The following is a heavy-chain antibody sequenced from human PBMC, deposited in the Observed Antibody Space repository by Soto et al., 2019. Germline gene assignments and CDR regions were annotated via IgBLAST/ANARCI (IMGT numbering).Heavy chain of an antibody. CDR1: GFTVSSNY. CDR3: ARYYDSSGDTAGAFDI. Sequence: PGGSLRLSCAASGFTVSSNYMSWVRQAPGKGPEWVSSFYSGGSTYYADSVKGRFIISRDSSKNTLYLQMNSLRAEDTAVYYCARYYDSSGDTAGAFDIWGQGTMVTVSS. CDR2: FYSGGST. D-gene: IGHD3-22*01. J-gene: IGHJ3*02. V-gene: IGHV3-66*01.